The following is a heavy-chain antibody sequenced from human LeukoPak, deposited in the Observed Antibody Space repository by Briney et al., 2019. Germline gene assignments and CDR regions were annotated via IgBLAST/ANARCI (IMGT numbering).Heavy chain of an antibody. Sequence: GGSLRLSCTASGFTFGDYAMSWVRQAPGKGLEWVGFIRSKAYGGTTEYAASVKGRFTTSRDDSKSIAYLQMNSLKTEDTAVYYCSAGDYRSPFDPWGQGTLVTVSS. V-gene: IGHV3-49*04. CDR1: GFTFGDYA. D-gene: IGHD4-17*01. J-gene: IGHJ5*02. CDR3: SAGDYRSPFDP. CDR2: IRSKAYGGTT.